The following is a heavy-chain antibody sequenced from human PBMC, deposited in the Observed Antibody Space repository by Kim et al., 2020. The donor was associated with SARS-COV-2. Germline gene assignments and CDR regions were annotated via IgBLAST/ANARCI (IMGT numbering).Heavy chain of an antibody. CDR3: AREHYGSGSSHDGMDV. V-gene: IGHV3-11*04. Sequence: GGSLRLSCAASGFTFSDYYMSWIRQAPGKGLEWVSYISSSGSTIYYADSVKGRFTISRDNAKNSLYLQMNSLRAEDTAVYYCAREHYGSGSSHDGMDVWGQGTTVTVSS. CDR2: ISSSGSTI. J-gene: IGHJ6*02. D-gene: IGHD3-10*01. CDR1: GFTFSDYY.